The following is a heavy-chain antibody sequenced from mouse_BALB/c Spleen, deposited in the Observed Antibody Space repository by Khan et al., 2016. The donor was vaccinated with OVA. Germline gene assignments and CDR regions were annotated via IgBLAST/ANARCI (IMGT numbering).Heavy chain of an antibody. J-gene: IGHJ3*01. CDR3: ARGGRWFDY. CDR2: INYGGNN. CDR1: GYSITSGYY. V-gene: IGHV3-6*02. Sequence: VQLKESGPGLVKPSQSLSLTCPVTGYSITSGYYWNWIRQFPGNILEWMGYINYGGNNNYNPSLKNRISITRDTSKNQFFLRLNSVSAEDSTTYYCARGGRWFDYWGQGTLVTVSA.